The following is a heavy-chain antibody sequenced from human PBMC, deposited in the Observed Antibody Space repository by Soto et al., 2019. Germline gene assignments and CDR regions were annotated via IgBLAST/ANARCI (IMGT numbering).Heavy chain of an antibody. CDR1: GETFSTNT. CDR2: MNPNSGNT. V-gene: IGHV1-8*01. D-gene: IGHD1-1*01. J-gene: IGHJ6*02. CDR3: ARERTGTTSMDV. Sequence: ASVEVSCKASGETFSTNTITWVRQATGQGLEWMGWMNPNSGNTGYAQKFQGRVTMTRNTSISTAYMELSSLRSEDTAVYYCARERTGTTSMDVWGQGTTVTVSS.